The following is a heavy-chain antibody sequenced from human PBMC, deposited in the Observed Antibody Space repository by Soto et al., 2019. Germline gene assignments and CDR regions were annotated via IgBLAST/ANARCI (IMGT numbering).Heavy chain of an antibody. CDR2: ISAYNGNT. CDR3: ARMSFSSSYFDY. Sequence: QVQLVQSGAEVKKPGASVKVSCKASGYTFTSYGISWVRQAPGQGLEWMGWISAYNGNTNYAQKLQGRVTMTTDTSTRKAYMELRSLRADATAVYYCARMSFSSSYFDYWGQGTLVTVSS. V-gene: IGHV1-18*01. CDR1: GYTFTSYG. D-gene: IGHD6-6*01. J-gene: IGHJ4*02.